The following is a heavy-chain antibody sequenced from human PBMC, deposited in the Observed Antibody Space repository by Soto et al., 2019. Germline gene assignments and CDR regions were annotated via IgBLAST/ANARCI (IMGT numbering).Heavy chain of an antibody. J-gene: IGHJ4*02. D-gene: IGHD2-15*01. V-gene: IGHV1-8*01. Sequence: QVQLVQSGAEVKKPGASVKVSCKASGYTFTNSDINWVRQAPGQGLEWMGWMNPDSGHAAYAQKFLGRVTLTTSTSTSTVYMEMRSLGSEDTAVYYCARRPHCSGGICYYGLDNWGQGTLVTVSS. CDR3: ARRPHCSGGICYYGLDN. CDR2: MNPDSGHA. CDR1: GYTFTNSD.